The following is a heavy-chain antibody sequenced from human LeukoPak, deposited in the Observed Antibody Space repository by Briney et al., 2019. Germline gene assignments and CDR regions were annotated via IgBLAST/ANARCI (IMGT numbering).Heavy chain of an antibody. J-gene: IGHJ4*02. Sequence: SETPSLTCSASGGSISSYHWSWIRQPAGKGLEWIGRMYTSGGTTYNSSLKGRVTMSVDTSKKQFSLKVTSVTAADTAVYYCASSRVAAGAIDYWGQGTLVTVSS. CDR3: ASSRVAAGAIDY. V-gene: IGHV4-4*07. CDR1: GGSISSYH. D-gene: IGHD6-25*01. CDR2: MYTSGGT.